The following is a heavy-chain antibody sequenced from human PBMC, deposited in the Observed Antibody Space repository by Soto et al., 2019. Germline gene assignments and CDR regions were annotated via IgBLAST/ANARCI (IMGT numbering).Heavy chain of an antibody. V-gene: IGHV3-30-3*01. Sequence: QVQLVESGGGVVQPGRSLRLSCAASGFTFTTYVMHWVRQAPGKGLEWVAGISIDGGSQHYTDSVKGRFTISRDNFKNTLYVQMNSLRYEDTAVYYCAREDASSGHAGTYQRWGQGTLVTVSS. CDR3: AREDASSGHAGTYQR. CDR2: ISIDGGSQ. J-gene: IGHJ1*01. CDR1: GFTFTTYV. D-gene: IGHD3-22*01.